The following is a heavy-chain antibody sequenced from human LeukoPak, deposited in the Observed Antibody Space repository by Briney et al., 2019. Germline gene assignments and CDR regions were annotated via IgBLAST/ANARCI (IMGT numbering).Heavy chain of an antibody. J-gene: IGHJ5*02. V-gene: IGHV1-2*02. D-gene: IGHD2-21*02. CDR1: GYTFIGYY. Sequence: ASVKVSCKASGYTFIGYYMHWVRQAPGQGLEWMGWIHPNSGGTNYAQKFRGRVTMTRDTSISTAYMELSRLRSDDTAVYYCARDRVTLTTFQYDWFDPWGQGTLVTVSS. CDR2: IHPNSGGT. CDR3: ARDRVTLTTFQYDWFDP.